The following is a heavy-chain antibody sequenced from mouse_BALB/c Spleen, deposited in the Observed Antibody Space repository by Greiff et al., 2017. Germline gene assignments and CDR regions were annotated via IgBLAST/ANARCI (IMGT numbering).Heavy chain of an antibody. CDR3: ARSGPYGSSYYYAMDY. D-gene: IGHD1-1*01. J-gene: IGHJ4*01. Sequence: DVKLVESGGGLVQPGGSRKLSCAASGFTFSSFGMHWVRQAPEKGLEWVAYISSGSSTIYYADTVKGRFTISRDNPKNTLFLQMTSLRSEDTAMYYCARSGPYGSSYYYAMDYWGQGTSVTVSS. CDR1: GFTFSSFG. V-gene: IGHV5-17*02. CDR2: ISSGSSTI.